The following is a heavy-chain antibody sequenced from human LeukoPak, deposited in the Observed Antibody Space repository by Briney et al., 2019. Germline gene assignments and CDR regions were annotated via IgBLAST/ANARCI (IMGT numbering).Heavy chain of an antibody. CDR3: AHGYSYDLFDY. D-gene: IGHD5-18*01. CDR2: IYYSGST. V-gene: IGHV4-59*01. Sequence: SETLSLTCTVSGGSISSYYWSWIRQPPGKGLEWIGYIYYSGSTNYNPSLKSRVTISVDTSKNQFSLKLSSVTAADTAVYYCAHGYSYDLFDYWGQGTLVTVSS. CDR1: GGSISSYY. J-gene: IGHJ4*02.